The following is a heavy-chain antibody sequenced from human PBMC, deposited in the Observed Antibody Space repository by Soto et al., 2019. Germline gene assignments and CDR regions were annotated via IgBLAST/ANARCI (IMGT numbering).Heavy chain of an antibody. D-gene: IGHD2-15*01. CDR1: GFTFSSHA. CDR2: ITADGGT. J-gene: IGHJ3*02. CDR3: APHVSCSGGSCQYDAFAI. V-gene: IGHV3-23*01. Sequence: PGGSLRLSCEGSGFTFSSHAMTWIRQAPGKGPEWVSTITADGGTYYADSVKGRFAMSRDTSESTLYLQMNSLGAEDTAAYYCAPHVSCSGGSCQYDAFAIRGQGTMVTVS.